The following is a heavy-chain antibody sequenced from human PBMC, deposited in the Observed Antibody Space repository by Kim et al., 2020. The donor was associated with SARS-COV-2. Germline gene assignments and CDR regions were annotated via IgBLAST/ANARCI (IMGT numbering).Heavy chain of an antibody. CDR3: ARVSGTVSKPNYYYYGMDV. Sequence: GGSLRLSCAASGFTFSSYAMHWVRQAPGKGLEYVSAISSNGGSTYYANSVKGRFTISRDNSKNTLYLQMGSLRAEDMAVYYCARVSGTVSKPNYYYYGMDVWGQGTTVTVSS. J-gene: IGHJ6*02. CDR2: ISSNGGST. CDR1: GFTFSSYA. D-gene: IGHD4-17*01. V-gene: IGHV3-64*01.